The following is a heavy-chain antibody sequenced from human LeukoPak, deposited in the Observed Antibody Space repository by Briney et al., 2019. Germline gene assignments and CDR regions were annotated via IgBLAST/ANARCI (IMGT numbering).Heavy chain of an antibody. CDR1: GGSFSGYY. J-gene: IGHJ4*02. V-gene: IGHV4-34*01. Sequence: SETLSLNCAVYGGSFSGYYWSWIGQPPGKELEWIGEINHSGSTNYNQSLKSRVTISVATSKTQFSLQLSSVTAADTAVYYCAIGYYMVRGGNHRIPYYYWGQGTLVTVSS. D-gene: IGHD3-10*01. CDR3: AIGYYMVRGGNHRIPYYY. CDR2: INHSGST.